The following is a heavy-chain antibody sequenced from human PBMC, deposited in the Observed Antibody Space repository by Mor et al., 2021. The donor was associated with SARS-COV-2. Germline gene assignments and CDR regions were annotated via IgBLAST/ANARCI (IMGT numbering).Heavy chain of an antibody. J-gene: IGHJ5*01. CDR3: AKVDLPYGDLYWFDS. D-gene: IGHD4-17*01. V-gene: IGHV3-23*01. Sequence: GLECVSTVTKSGDRANYSDSVKGRFTISRDNSKNTVYLQINSLRDEDTAVYYCAKVDLPYGDLYWFDSWGQGTLVTVS. CDR2: VTKSGDRA.